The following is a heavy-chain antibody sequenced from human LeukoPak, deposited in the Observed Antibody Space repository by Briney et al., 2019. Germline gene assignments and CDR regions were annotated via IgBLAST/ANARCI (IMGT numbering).Heavy chain of an antibody. CDR1: GLSSSNAW. V-gene: IGHV3-15*01. J-gene: IGHJ4*02. CDR3: TTYRYSYDVTDYSYFDY. Sequence: GGSLRLSCTASGLSSSNAWMSWVRQAPGKGLEWVGRIISRTSGGATDYAAPVRGRFTISRDDSQNTLYLQMNSLKTEDTAVYYCTTYRYSYDVTDYSYFDYWGQGIPVTVSS. D-gene: IGHD3-22*01. CDR2: IISRTSGGAT.